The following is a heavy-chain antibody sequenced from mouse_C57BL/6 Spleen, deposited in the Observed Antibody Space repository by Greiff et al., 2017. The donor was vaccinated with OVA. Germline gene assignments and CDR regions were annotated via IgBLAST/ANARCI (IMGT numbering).Heavy chain of an antibody. J-gene: IGHJ3*01. CDR3: ARSGEGYGNFFAY. V-gene: IGHV1-7*01. D-gene: IGHD2-1*01. CDR2: INPSSGYT. Sequence: VQLQQSGAELAKPGASVKLSCKASGYTFTSYWMHWVKQRPGQGLEWIGYINPSSGYTKYNQKFKDKATLTADKSPSTAYMQLSSLTYEDSAVYYCARSGEGYGNFFAYWGQGTLVTVSA. CDR1: GYTFTSYW.